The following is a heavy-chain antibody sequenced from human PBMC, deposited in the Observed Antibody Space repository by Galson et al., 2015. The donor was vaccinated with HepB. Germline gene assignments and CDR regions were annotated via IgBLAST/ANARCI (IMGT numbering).Heavy chain of an antibody. V-gene: IGHV3-11*06. CDR2: ISSSSSYT. D-gene: IGHD2-15*01. CDR1: GFTFSDYY. J-gene: IGHJ4*02. Sequence: SLRLSCAASGFTFSDYYMSWIRQAPGKGLEWVSYISSSSSYTNYADSVKGRFTISRDNAKNSLYLQMNSLRAEDTAVYYCATRLYCSGGSCYSRVGDYWGQGTLVTVSS. CDR3: ATRLYCSGGSCYSRVGDY.